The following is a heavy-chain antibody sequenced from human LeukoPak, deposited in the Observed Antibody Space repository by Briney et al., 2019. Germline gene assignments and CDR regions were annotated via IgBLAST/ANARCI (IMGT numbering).Heavy chain of an antibody. Sequence: GGSLRLSCAASGFTFRDYWMHWIRHAPGKGLVWVSRIKGDGSHTIYADSVKGRFTISRDNAKNTLYLQMKSLRVEDTALYYCVRDWDHFDFDSWGQGTLVTVSS. CDR2: IKGDGSHT. D-gene: IGHD1-26*01. CDR1: GFTFRDYW. V-gene: IGHV3-74*01. J-gene: IGHJ5*01. CDR3: VRDWDHFDFDS.